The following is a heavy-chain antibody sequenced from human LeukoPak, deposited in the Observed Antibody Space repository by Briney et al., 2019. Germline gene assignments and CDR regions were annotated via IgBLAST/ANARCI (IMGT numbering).Heavy chain of an antibody. CDR3: ARESRYYDSSGYYRQSRIYFDY. D-gene: IGHD3-22*01. V-gene: IGHV4-31*03. CDR1: GGSISSGGYY. J-gene: IGHJ4*02. Sequence: PSETLSLTCTVSGGSISSGGYYWSWIRQHPGKGLEWIGYIYYSGSTYYNPSLKSRVTISVDTSKNQFSLKLSSVTAADTAVYYCARESRYYDSSGYYRQSRIYFDYWGQGTLVTVSS. CDR2: IYYSGST.